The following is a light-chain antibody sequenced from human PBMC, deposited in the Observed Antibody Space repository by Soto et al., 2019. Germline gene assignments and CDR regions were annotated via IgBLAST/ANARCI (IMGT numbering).Light chain of an antibody. CDR2: AAS. V-gene: IGKV1-9*01. J-gene: IGKJ1*01. Sequence: DLQMTQSPSSLSASVGARVTISCRASQSISSFLNWYQQKPGKAPKLLIYAASSLQSGVPSRFSGSGSGTEFTLTISSLQPEDFATYYCQQYNSYSTFGQGTKVDIK. CDR1: QSISSF. CDR3: QQYNSYST.